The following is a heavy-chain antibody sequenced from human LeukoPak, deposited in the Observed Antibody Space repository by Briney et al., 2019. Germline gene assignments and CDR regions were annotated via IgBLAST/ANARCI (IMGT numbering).Heavy chain of an antibody. CDR1: SGSISSSSYY. CDR3: ARLPTVTFFDY. Sequence: SETLSLTCTVSSGSISSSSYYWGWIRQPPGKGLEWIGSIYYSGSTYHNPSLKSRVTISVDTSKSQFSLRLSSVTAADTAVYYCARLPTVTFFDYWGQGTLVTVSS. D-gene: IGHD4-17*01. J-gene: IGHJ4*02. CDR2: IYYSGST. V-gene: IGHV4-39*01.